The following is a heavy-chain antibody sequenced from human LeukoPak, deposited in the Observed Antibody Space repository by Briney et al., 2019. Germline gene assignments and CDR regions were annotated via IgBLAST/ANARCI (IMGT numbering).Heavy chain of an antibody. Sequence: VASVKHSCKASGYTFTSNAMNWVRPAPGQGLEWMGWINTNTGNPAYAQGFTGRFVFSLDTSVSTAYLQISSLKAEDTAVYYCARDYCSSTSCYPSDAFDIWGQGTMVTVSS. V-gene: IGHV7-4-1*02. CDR1: GYTFTSNA. CDR3: ARDYCSSTSCYPSDAFDI. D-gene: IGHD2-2*01. J-gene: IGHJ3*02. CDR2: INTNTGNP.